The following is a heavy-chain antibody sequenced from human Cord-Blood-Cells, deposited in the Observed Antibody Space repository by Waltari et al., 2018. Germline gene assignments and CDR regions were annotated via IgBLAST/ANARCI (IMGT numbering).Heavy chain of an antibody. J-gene: IGHJ4*02. CDR2: ISYDGSNK. V-gene: IGHV3-30*03. Sequence: QVQLVWSGGGVVQPGRSLSPACASPGFTSGSYVMPWVRQAPGKGPEWVAVISYDGSNKYYADSVKGRFTISRDNSKNTLYLQMNSLRAEDTAVYYCARDGDGYFDYWGQGTLVTVSS. CDR3: ARDGDGYFDY. D-gene: IGHD7-27*01. CDR1: GFTSGSYV.